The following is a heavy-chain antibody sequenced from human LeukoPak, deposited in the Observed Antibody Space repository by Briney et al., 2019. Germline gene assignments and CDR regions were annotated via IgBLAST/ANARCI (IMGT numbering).Heavy chain of an antibody. D-gene: IGHD6-19*01. CDR1: GFSFENYN. J-gene: IGHJ4*02. CDR3: ARDRIAVAGTLDY. V-gene: IGHV3-21*01. Sequence: GGSLRLSCAASGFSFENYNMNWVRQAPGKGPEWVAYINVITGYIYYADSLKGRFTISRDNAKKSLFLEMNSLRAEDTAVYYCARDRIAVAGTLDYWGQGTLVTVSS. CDR2: INVITGYI.